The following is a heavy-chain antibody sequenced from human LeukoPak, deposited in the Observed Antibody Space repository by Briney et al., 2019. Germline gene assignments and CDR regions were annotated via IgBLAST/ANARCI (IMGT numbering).Heavy chain of an antibody. J-gene: IGHJ4*02. CDR2: ISGSGGST. Sequence: PGGSLRLSCAASGGSSYAMSWVRQAPGKGLEWVSAISGSGGSTYYADSVKGRFTISRDNAKNSLYLQMNSLRDEDTAVYYCARSSGSYIWGQGTLVTVSS. D-gene: IGHD3-10*01. CDR3: ARSSGSYI. V-gene: IGHV3-23*01. CDR1: GGSSYA.